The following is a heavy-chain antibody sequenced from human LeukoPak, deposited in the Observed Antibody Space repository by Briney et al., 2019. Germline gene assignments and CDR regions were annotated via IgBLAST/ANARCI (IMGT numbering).Heavy chain of an antibody. CDR1: GGSISSHY. J-gene: IGHJ5*01. CDR2: IYYDGST. D-gene: IGHD1-26*01. V-gene: IGHV4-59*11. Sequence: SETLSLTCTVSGGSISSHYWSWIRQPPGKGLEWIGYIYYDGSTRYNPSLKSRITISVDTSKNQFSLKLSSVTAADTAVYYCARGGDWFDSWGQGTLATVSA. CDR3: ARGGDWFDS.